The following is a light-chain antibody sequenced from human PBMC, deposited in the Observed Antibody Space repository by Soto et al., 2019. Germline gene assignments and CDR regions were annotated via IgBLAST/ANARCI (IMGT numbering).Light chain of an antibody. Sequence: DTQMTQSPSTLSGSVGDRVTITCRASQTISSWLAWYQQKPGKAPKLLIYAASSLQSGVPSRFSGSGSGTEFTLTISSLQPEDFATYYCLQYNSYPPGTFGQGTRLEIK. CDR3: LQYNSYPPGT. J-gene: IGKJ5*01. CDR2: AAS. V-gene: IGKV1-5*01. CDR1: QTISSW.